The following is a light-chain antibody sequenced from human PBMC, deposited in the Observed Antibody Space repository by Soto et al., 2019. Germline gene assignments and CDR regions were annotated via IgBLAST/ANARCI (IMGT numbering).Light chain of an antibody. CDR1: QSVGSNY. V-gene: IGKV3-20*01. Sequence: EIVLTQSPGTLSLSPGERATLSCRASQSVGSNYLAWYQQKPGQAPTLLIYAAFGRATGIPDRFSGSGSGTDFTFIISRLEPEHSAVYYCQQYGSSPWTFGQGTKLEVK. J-gene: IGKJ1*01. CDR3: QQYGSSPWT. CDR2: AAF.